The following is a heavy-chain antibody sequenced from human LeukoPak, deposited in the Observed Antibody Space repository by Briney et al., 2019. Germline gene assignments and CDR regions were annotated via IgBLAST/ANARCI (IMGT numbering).Heavy chain of an antibody. V-gene: IGHV3-23*01. D-gene: IGHD3-3*01. CDR1: GFTFTTYA. CDR3: AKAGGITIFGVVIYYFDY. J-gene: IGHJ4*02. Sequence: GGSLRLSCAASGFTFTTYAMSWVRQAPGKGLEWVSAISGSGGSTYYADSVKGRFTISRDNSKNTLYLQMNSLRAEDTAVYYCAKAGGITIFGVVIYYFDYWGQETLVTVSS. CDR2: ISGSGGST.